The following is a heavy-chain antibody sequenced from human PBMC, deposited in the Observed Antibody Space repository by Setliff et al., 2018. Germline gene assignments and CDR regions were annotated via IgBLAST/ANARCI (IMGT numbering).Heavy chain of an antibody. CDR3: ARERYFDY. V-gene: IGHV1-18*01. Sequence: GASVKVSCKASGYTFTSYGISWVRQAPGQGLEWMGWISAYNGNTNYAQKLQGRVTMTRDTSTSTVYMVLNNLRSEDTALYYCARERYFDYWGQGTLVTVSS. CDR2: ISAYNGNT. J-gene: IGHJ4*02. CDR1: GYTFTSYG.